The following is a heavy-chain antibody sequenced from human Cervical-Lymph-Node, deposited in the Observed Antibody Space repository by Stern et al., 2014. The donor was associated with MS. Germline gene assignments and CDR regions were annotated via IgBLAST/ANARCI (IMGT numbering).Heavy chain of an antibody. D-gene: IGHD2-8*01. CDR3: ARSSLSVYGHAGHWSFDY. V-gene: IGHV1-18*01. CDR1: GYSFSSYG. J-gene: IGHJ4*02. Sequence: VQLVQSGIEVKKSGASVKVSCKASGYSFSSYGISWVRQAPGQGLEWMGWISAYNGNTHFAQKFQGRVTMTTDTSTNTAYMDLRSLRSDDTAVYYCARSSLSVYGHAGHWSFDYWGQGSLIIVSS. CDR2: ISAYNGNT.